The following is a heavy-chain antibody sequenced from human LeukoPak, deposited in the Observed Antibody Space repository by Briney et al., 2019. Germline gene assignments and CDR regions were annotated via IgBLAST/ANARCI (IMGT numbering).Heavy chain of an antibody. D-gene: IGHD5-18*01. CDR2: IIPIFGTA. Sequence: SVKVSCKASGYTFTGYYMHWVRQAPGQGLEWMGGIIPIFGTANYAQKFQGRVTITADESTSTAYMELSSLRSEDTAVYYCARDVRGYSYGDAFDIWGQGTMVTVSS. V-gene: IGHV1-69*13. J-gene: IGHJ3*02. CDR3: ARDVRGYSYGDAFDI. CDR1: GYTFTGYY.